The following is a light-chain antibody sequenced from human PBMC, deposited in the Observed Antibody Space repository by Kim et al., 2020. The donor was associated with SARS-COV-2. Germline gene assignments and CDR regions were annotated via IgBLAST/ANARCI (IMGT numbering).Light chain of an antibody. J-gene: IGKJ4*02. V-gene: IGKV1-6*01. Sequence: AIQMTQSPSSLSASVGDRVTITCRASQGIRNDLGWYQQKPGKAPNLLIYATSTLESGVPSRFSGSGSGTDFTLTISSLQPEDVATYYCQEDYDGPLTFGGGTKVEIK. CDR1: QGIRND. CDR2: ATS. CDR3: QEDYDGPLT.